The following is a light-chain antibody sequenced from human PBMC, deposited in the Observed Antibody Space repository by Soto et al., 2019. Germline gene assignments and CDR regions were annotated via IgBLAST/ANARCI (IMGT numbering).Light chain of an antibody. CDR3: SSHGGSGV. Sequence: QSVLTQPPSASGSPGQSVTISCTGTSSDVGAYNYVSWYQQHPGKAPKLIIYEVVKRPSGVPDRFSGSKSGNTASLSVSGLQPEDEADYYCSSHGGSGVFGGGTKVTVL. V-gene: IGLV2-8*01. J-gene: IGLJ3*02. CDR1: SSDVGAYNY. CDR2: EVV.